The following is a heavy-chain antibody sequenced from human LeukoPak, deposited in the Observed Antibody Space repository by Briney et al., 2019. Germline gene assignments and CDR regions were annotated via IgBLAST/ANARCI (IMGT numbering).Heavy chain of an antibody. CDR3: ARDVYFDWPDSPFWYYGMDV. V-gene: IGHV3-21*01. CDR2: ISSSSSYI. CDR1: GFTFSSYS. D-gene: IGHD3-9*01. J-gene: IGHJ6*02. Sequence: GGSLRLSCAASGFTFSSYSMNWVRQAPGKGLEWVSSISSSSSYIYYADSVKGRFTISRDNAKNLLYLQMNSLRAEDTAVYYCARDVYFDWPDSPFWYYGMDVWGQGTTVTVSS.